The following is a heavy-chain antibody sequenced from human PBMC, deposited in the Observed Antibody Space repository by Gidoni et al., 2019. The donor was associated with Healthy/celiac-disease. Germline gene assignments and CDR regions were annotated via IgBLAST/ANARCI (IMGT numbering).Heavy chain of an antibody. CDR2: IYTSGST. Sequence: QVQLQESGPGLVQPSQTLSLTCTVTGGSISSGSYYWSWIRQPAGKGLEWIGRIYTSGSTNYNPSLKSRVTISVDTSKNQFSLKLSSVTAADTAVYYCARVSIVATIKGGWFDPWGQGTLVTVSS. CDR1: GGSISSGSYY. V-gene: IGHV4-61*02. CDR3: ARVSIVATIKGGWFDP. J-gene: IGHJ5*02. D-gene: IGHD5-12*01.